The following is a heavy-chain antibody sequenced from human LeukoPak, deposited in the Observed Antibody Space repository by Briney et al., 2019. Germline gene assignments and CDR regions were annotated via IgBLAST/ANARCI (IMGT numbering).Heavy chain of an antibody. D-gene: IGHD5-18*01. Sequence: ASVKVSCKASGYTFTDYYIHWVRQAPGQGLEWMGWISPNSGGSNYAQKFQGRVTMTRDTSINTAYMELSRLRSDDAAVYSCARDSSRGYTYAFDYWGQGTLVSVSS. CDR2: ISPNSGGS. CDR3: ARDSSRGYTYAFDY. J-gene: IGHJ4*02. CDR1: GYTFTDYY. V-gene: IGHV1-2*02.